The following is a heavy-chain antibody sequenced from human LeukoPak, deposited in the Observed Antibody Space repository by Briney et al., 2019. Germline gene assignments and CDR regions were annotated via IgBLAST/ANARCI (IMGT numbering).Heavy chain of an antibody. J-gene: IGHJ4*02. CDR1: GYTFTSYG. CDR3: ARVGYGSGSRPRYFDY. CDR2: ISAYNGNT. V-gene: IGHV1-18*01. D-gene: IGHD3-10*01. Sequence: ASVKVSCKASGYTFTSYGISWVRQAPGQGLERMGRISAYNGNTNYAQKLQGRVTMTTDTSTSTAYMELRSLRSDDTAVYYCARVGYGSGSRPRYFDYWGQGTLVTVSS.